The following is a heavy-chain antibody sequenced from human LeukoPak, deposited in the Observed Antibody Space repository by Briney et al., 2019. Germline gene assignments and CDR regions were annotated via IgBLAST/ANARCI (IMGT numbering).Heavy chain of an antibody. Sequence: GGSLRLSCAASGFTFSSYGMHWVRQAPGKGLEWVAVISYDGSNKYYADSVKGRFTISRDNSKSTLYLQMNSLRAEDAAVYHCVKSAGKDGYRDVFDIWGQGTVVSVSS. CDR2: ISYDGSNK. CDR3: VKSAGKDGYRDVFDI. J-gene: IGHJ3*02. CDR1: GFTFSSYG. V-gene: IGHV3-30*18. D-gene: IGHD5-24*01.